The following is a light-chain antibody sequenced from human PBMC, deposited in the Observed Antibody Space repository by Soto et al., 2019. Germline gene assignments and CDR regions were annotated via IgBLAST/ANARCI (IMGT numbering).Light chain of an antibody. J-gene: IGKJ1*01. V-gene: IGKV4-1*01. CDR1: QSVLYNSNNQTY. CDR2: CAS. CDR3: QQYYTPPET. Sequence: DIVMTQSPDSLAVSLGERAPINCKSIQSVLYNSNNQTYVAWYQQRPGQPPKLLIYCASTRESGVPDRFSGSGSVTDFTLTISSLQAEDGAVYYCQQYYTPPETFGQGTKVEIK.